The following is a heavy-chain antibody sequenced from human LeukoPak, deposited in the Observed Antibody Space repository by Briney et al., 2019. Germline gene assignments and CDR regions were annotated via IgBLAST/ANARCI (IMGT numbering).Heavy chain of an antibody. V-gene: IGHV3-7*01. J-gene: IGHJ5*02. Sequence: PGGSLRLSCAASGFTFSSYWMSWVRQAPGKGLEWVANIKQDGSEKYYVDSVKGRFTISRDNAKNSLYLQMNSLRAEDTAVYYCARVVVVVAATPDVAWFDPWGQGTLVTVSS. CDR3: ARVVVVVAATPDVAWFDP. CDR2: IKQDGSEK. D-gene: IGHD2-15*01. CDR1: GFTFSSYW.